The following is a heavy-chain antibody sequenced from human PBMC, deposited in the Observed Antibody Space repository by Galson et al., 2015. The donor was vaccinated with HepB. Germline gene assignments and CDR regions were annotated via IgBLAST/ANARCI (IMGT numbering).Heavy chain of an antibody. J-gene: IGHJ5*01. CDR3: AQGGEAFDF. V-gene: IGHV3-30*18. CDR2: ISYDGSNK. D-gene: IGHD3-16*01. CDR1: GFTFSSYD. Sequence: SLRLSCAASGFTFSSYDMHWVRPAPGKGLEWVAVISYDGSNKYYADSVKGRFNISRDNSKNTLYLQMNNSRPEDTSVYYCAQGGEAFDFWGQGTLVTVSS.